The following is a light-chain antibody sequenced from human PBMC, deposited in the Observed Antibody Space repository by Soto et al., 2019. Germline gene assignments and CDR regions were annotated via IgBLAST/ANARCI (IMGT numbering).Light chain of an antibody. CDR2: GNN. Sequence: QSVLTQPPSASGTPGQRVTISCSGSSSNIGSNTVNWYQQLPGTAPKLLIYGNNERPSGVPDRFSGSKSGTSASLAISGLQSEDEADYYCAAWDDSLNGYVFGTGIKVTAL. J-gene: IGLJ1*01. CDR3: AAWDDSLNGYV. CDR1: SSNIGSNT. V-gene: IGLV1-44*01.